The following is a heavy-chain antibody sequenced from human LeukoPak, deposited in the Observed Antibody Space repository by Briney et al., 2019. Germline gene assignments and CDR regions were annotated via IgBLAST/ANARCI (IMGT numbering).Heavy chain of an antibody. J-gene: IGHJ6*02. CDR1: GYTFTSYD. CDR2: MNPNSGNT. D-gene: IGHD2-15*01. Sequence: SVKVPCKASGYTFTSYDINRVRQATGQGLEWMGWMNPNSGNTGHAQKFQGTVTTTRNTSISTAYIELSSLRSEDTAVYYCARGAYCSGGSCYYYYYGMDVWGQGTTVTVSS. V-gene: IGHV1-8*01. CDR3: ARGAYCSGGSCYYYYYGMDV.